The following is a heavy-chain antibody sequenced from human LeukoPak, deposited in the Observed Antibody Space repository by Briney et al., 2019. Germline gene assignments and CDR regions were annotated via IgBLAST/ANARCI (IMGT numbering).Heavy chain of an antibody. CDR1: GFPFSSYG. CDR3: AKAGVDYGDWYYFDY. V-gene: IGHV3-30*02. D-gene: IGHD4-17*01. J-gene: IGHJ4*02. Sequence: GGSLRLSCAASGFPFSSYGMHWVRQAPGKGLEWVAFIRDDGSNKYYADSVKGRLTISRDNSKNTLYLQMNSLRAEDTAVYYCAKAGVDYGDWYYFDYWGQGTLVTVSS. CDR2: IRDDGSNK.